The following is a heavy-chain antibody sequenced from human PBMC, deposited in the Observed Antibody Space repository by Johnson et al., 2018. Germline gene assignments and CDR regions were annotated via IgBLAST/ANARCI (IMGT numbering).Heavy chain of an antibody. Sequence: EVQLVESGGGVVRPGGSLRLSCVVSGFRFDDYGMTWVRQAPGKGLEWVSDINWNGDSTGYADSVKGRFTISRDKAKNSLYLQMNSRRAEDTALYYCARERSYDASVNYFHGMAVWGQGTAVTVSS. D-gene: IGHD3-10*01. CDR2: INWNGDST. CDR1: GFRFDDYG. V-gene: IGHV3-20*04. CDR3: ARERSYDASVNYFHGMAV. J-gene: IGHJ6*02.